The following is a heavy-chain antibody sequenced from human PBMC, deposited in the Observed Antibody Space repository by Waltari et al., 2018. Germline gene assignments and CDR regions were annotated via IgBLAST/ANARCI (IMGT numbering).Heavy chain of an antibody. CDR2: INRDGGST. D-gene: IGHD3-22*01. CDR3: ARVGGYYDSSGYYYY. V-gene: IGHV3-74*01. J-gene: IGHJ4*02. Sequence: EVQLVESGGGLVQPGGSLRLSCAASGFTFSSYWMHWVRQAPGKGLVWVSRINRDGGSTSYADSVKGRFTISRDNAKNTLYLQINSLRAEDTAVYYCARVGGYYDSSGYYYYWGQGTLVTVSS. CDR1: GFTFSSYW.